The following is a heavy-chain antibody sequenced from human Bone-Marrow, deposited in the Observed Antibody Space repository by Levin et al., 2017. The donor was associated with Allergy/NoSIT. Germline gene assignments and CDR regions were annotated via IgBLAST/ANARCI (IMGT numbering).Heavy chain of an antibody. D-gene: IGHD5-12*01. CDR3: ARDTGYDLDS. Sequence: SETLSLTCTVSGDSIGGGGYYWSWIRQHPGKGLEWVGYIYHSGNTYYNPSLKRRLSISVDTSRNQFSLKLSSVTAADTAVYYCARDTGYDLDSWGQGTLVTVSS. CDR2: IYHSGNT. J-gene: IGHJ4*02. V-gene: IGHV4-31*03. CDR1: GDSIGGGGYY.